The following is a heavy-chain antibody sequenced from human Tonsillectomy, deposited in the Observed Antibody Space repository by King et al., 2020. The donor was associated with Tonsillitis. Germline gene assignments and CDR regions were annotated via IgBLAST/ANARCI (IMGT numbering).Heavy chain of an antibody. CDR1: GGSFSAYF. D-gene: IGHD3-10*01. Sequence: VQLQQWGAGLLKPSETLSLTCAVYGGSFSAYFWSWIRQPPGKGLEWIGEIDHSGSTNYNPSLQSRLNISIDTSKNQFSLRLSSVTAADTAVYYCARIGSVPGKYYFDYWGQGALVTVSS. J-gene: IGHJ4*02. CDR3: ARIGSVPGKYYFDY. V-gene: IGHV4-34*01. CDR2: IDHSGST.